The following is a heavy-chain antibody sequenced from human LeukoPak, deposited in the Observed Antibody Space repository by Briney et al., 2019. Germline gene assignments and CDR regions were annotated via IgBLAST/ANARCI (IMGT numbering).Heavy chain of an antibody. V-gene: IGHV1-8*01. CDR3: ARLLDGSSYLRWYYFDY. CDR1: GYTFTSYD. Sequence: ASVKVSCKASGYTFTSYDINWVRQATGQGLEWMGWMNPNSGNTGYAQKFQGRVTMTRNTSISTAYMELSSLRSEDTAVYYCARLLDGSSYLRWYYFDYWGQGTLVTVSS. D-gene: IGHD3-3*01. CDR2: MNPNSGNT. J-gene: IGHJ4*02.